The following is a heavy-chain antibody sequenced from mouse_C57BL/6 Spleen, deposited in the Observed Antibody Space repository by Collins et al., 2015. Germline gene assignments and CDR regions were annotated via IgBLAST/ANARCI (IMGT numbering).Heavy chain of an antibody. D-gene: IGHD1-1*01. Sequence: QIQLVQSGPELKKPGETVKISCKASGYTFTNYGMNWVKQAPGKGLKWMGWINTNNGEPTYAEEFKGRFAFSLETSASTAYLQINNLKNEDTATYFCARSDYGSRDYWGQGTTLTVSS. CDR3: ARSDYGSRDY. CDR1: GYTFTNYG. CDR2: INTNNGEP. J-gene: IGHJ2*01. V-gene: IGHV9-3*02.